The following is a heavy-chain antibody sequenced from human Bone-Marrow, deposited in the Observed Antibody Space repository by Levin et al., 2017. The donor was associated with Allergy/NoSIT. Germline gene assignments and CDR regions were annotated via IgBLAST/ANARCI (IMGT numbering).Heavy chain of an antibody. V-gene: IGHV3-23*01. CDR1: GFTFSSFA. CDR3: ARDGGTWTGDAGYLDL. J-gene: IGHJ2*01. D-gene: IGHD3/OR15-3a*01. CDR2: ISAINGDT. Sequence: HAGGSLRLSCAASGFTFSSFALSWVRQAPGKGLEWVSGISAINGDTDYADSVKGRFTISRDNPKNTLYLQMNSLRADDTAVYYWARDGGTWTGDAGYLDLWGRGTLVTVSS.